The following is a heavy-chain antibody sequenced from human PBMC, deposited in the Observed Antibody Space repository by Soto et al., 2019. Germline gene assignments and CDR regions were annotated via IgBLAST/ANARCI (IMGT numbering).Heavy chain of an antibody. CDR2: ISGSGGST. J-gene: IGHJ6*02. Sequence: XRALRRTGAASGFTFSTYAMTWVRQAPGKGLDWVSTISGSGGSTFYADSVRGRFTISRDNSKNTLYLQMNSLRAEDTALYYCAKNGTGLVYQDYYATDFWGQGTTVTVSS. CDR1: GFTFSTYA. D-gene: IGHD3-9*01. V-gene: IGHV3-23*01. CDR3: AKNGTGLVYQDYYATDF.